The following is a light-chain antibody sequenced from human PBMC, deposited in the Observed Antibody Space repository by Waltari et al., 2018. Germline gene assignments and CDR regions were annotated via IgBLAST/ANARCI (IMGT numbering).Light chain of an antibody. J-gene: IGLJ1*01. CDR2: DVS. V-gene: IGLV2-14*03. CDR3: SSYTSSSTYV. CDR1: SSDVGGYNY. Sequence: QSALTQPASVSGSPGRSITISCTGTSSDVGGYNYVSWYQQHPGKAPTLMIYDVSNRPSGVSNRFSGSKSGNTASLTISGLQAEDEADYYCSSYTSSSTYVFGTGTKVTVL.